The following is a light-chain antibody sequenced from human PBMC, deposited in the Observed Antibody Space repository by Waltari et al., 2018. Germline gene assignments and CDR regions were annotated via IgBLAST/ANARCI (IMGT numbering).Light chain of an antibody. CDR3: MQSTKDRT. CDR2: KVT. J-gene: IGKJ1*01. Sequence: DIVMTQTPLSLPVTPGEPASISCRSSQSLLHSNGDTYLHWYLQKPGQSPRLLIYKVTNRESGVPDRCSGSGSGTDFTLKISRVEPEDVGVYYCMQSTKDRTFGQGTKVEIK. CDR1: QSLLHSNGDTY. V-gene: IGKV2D-29*02.